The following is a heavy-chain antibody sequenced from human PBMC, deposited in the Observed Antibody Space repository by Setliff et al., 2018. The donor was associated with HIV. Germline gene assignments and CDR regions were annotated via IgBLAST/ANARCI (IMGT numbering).Heavy chain of an antibody. J-gene: IGHJ4*01. CDR2: IYYSGST. D-gene: IGHD1-26*01. V-gene: IGHV4-39*07. CDR1: GDSISSSSYY. Sequence: SETLSLTCTVSGDSISSSSYYWGWIRQPPEKGLEWIGTIYYSGSTFYSPSLKSRVSISVDTAKNQFSLKLTSVTAADTAVYYCARVRGNGSPGYFDYWGQGTLVT. CDR3: ARVRGNGSPGYFDY.